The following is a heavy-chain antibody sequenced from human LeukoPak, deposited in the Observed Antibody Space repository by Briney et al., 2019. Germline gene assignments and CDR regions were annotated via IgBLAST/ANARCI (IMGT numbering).Heavy chain of an antibody. CDR2: IIPIFGTA. CDR1: GGTFSSYA. J-gene: IGHJ3*01. Sequence: ASVKVSCKASGGTFSSYAISWVRQAPGQGLEWMGGIIPIFGTANYAQKFQGRVTITTDESTSTAYMELSSLRSEDTAVYYCAWGGGDYGGNSGGAFDVWGQGTMVTVSS. D-gene: IGHD4-23*01. CDR3: AWGGGDYGGNSGGAFDV. V-gene: IGHV1-69*05.